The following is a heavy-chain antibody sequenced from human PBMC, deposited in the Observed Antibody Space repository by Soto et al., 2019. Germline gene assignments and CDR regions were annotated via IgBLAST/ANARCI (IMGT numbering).Heavy chain of an antibody. V-gene: IGHV3-23*01. CDR3: AKVGESRFRRKYSSGWRGGLDH. CDR1: GSTLSEYG. D-gene: IGHD6-19*01. Sequence: ALRLSCEASGSTLSEYGMTWVRQAPGKCMEWISGFSGSGDKTIYADSVKGRFTISRGNSKKTMYLQLSNLRAEDTAIFFCAKVGESRFRRKYSSGWRGGLDHWGQGTQVTVSS. J-gene: IGHJ4*02. CDR2: FSGSGDKT.